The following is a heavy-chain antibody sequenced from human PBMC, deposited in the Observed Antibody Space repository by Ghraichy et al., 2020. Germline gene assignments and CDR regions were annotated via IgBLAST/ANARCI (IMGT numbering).Heavy chain of an antibody. D-gene: IGHD1-26*01. J-gene: IGHJ4*02. CDR3: ARATPRDPYSGSYLDY. CDR2: IYYSGST. Sequence: SETLSLTCTVSGGSISSSSYYWGWIRQPPGKGLEWIGSIYYSGSTYYNPSLKSRVTISVDTSKNQFSLKLSSVTAADTAVYYCARATPRDPYSGSYLDYWGQGTLVTVSS. CDR1: GGSISSSSYY. V-gene: IGHV4-39*07.